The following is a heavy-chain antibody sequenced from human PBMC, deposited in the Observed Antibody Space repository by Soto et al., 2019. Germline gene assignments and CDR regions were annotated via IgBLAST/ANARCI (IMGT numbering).Heavy chain of an antibody. Sequence: PWGSLRPSCAASGFTFSSYAIIFCRHSPGKWLEWVSAISGSGGSTYYADSVKGRFTISRDNSKNTLYLQMNSLRAEDTAVYYCAKTLAFGEPYYFDYWGQGTLVTVSS. CDR1: GFTFSSYA. CDR3: AKTLAFGEPYYFDY. D-gene: IGHD3-10*01. V-gene: IGHV3-23*01. CDR2: ISGSGGST. J-gene: IGHJ4*02.